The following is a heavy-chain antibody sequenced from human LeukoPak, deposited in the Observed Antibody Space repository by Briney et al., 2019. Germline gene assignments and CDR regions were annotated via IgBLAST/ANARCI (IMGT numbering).Heavy chain of an antibody. CDR1: GFTFDICA. D-gene: IGHD1-7*01. CDR3: AKDATPRNSIWDYFGN. CDR2: IGTSTET. J-gene: IGHJ4*02. V-gene: IGHV3-23*01. Sequence: GGSLRLSCVASGFTFDICAMSWVRQAPGKGLEWVSSIGTSTETYYADSVKGRFTVSRDNSQNTLYLQMNSLRAEDTAVYYCAKDATPRNSIWDYFGNWGQGTLVIVSS.